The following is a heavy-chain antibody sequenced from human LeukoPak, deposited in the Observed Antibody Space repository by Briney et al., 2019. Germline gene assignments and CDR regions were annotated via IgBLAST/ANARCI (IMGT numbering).Heavy chain of an antibody. V-gene: IGHV1-58*01. D-gene: IGHD6-19*01. J-gene: IGHJ5*02. CDR1: GFTFTSSA. CDR2: IVVGSGNT. Sequence: SVKVSCKASGFTFTSSAVQWVRQARGQRLEWIGWIVVGSGNTNYAQKFQERVTITRDMSTSTAYMELSSLRSEDTAVYHCAADPSVAGRGRDCFDPWGQGTLVTVSS. CDR3: AADPSVAGRGRDCFDP.